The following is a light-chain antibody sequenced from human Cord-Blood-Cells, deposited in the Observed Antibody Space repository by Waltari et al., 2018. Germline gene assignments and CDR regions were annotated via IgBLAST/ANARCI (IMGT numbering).Light chain of an antibody. V-gene: IGKV3-15*01. J-gene: IGKJ1*01. Sequence: EIVMTQSPATLPVSPGERATLPCRASQSVSSNLAWYQQKPGQAPRLLLYGASTRATCIPARFSGSGSGTEFTLTISSLQSEDFAVYYCQQYNNWPRGTFGQGTKVEIK. CDR1: QSVSSN. CDR2: GAS. CDR3: QQYNNWPRGT.